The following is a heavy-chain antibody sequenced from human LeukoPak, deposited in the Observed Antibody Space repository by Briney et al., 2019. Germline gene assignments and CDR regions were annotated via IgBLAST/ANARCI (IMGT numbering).Heavy chain of an antibody. CDR2: ISYVGNRK. J-gene: IGHJ4*02. V-gene: IGHV3-30-3*01. CDR1: GFTFSNYA. D-gene: IGHD3-16*01. Sequence: GGSLRLSCAASGFTFSNYAMHWVRQAPGKGLEWLAVISYVGNRKDFADSVKGRFTVSRDNSKNTLYLQMSSLRAEDTAVYYCAREEGGPGFDYWGQGTLLTVSS. CDR3: AREEGGPGFDY.